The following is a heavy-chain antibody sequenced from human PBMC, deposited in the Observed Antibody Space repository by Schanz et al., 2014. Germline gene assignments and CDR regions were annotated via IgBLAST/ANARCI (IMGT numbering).Heavy chain of an antibody. CDR1: GFTFSDYS. J-gene: IGHJ6*02. CDR2: ISGNSIFT. V-gene: IGHV3-23*04. CDR3: AKTRYGSSWQYAGMDV. Sequence: EVQLVESGGDFVQPGGSLRLSCEVSGFTFSDYSMTWVRQPPGKGLEWVSYISGNSIFTYNAKSVRGRFTISRDNSKSTLYLQMNSLRAEDTAVYYCAKTRYGSSWQYAGMDVWGQGTTVTVSS. D-gene: IGHD6-13*01.